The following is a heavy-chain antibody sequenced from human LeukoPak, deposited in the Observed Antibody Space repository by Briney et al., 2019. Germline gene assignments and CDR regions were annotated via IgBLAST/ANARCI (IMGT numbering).Heavy chain of an antibody. CDR1: GGTFSSYA. V-gene: IGHV1-69*05. J-gene: IGHJ4*02. CDR3: AISTQCSSTSCYHRGYFDY. D-gene: IGHD2-2*01. CDR2: IIPIFGTA. Sequence: SVKVSCKASGGTFSSYAISWVRQAPGQGLEWMGGIIPIFGTANYAQKFQGRVTITTDESSSTAYMELSSLRSEDTAVYYCAISTQCSSTSCYHRGYFDYWGQGTLVTVSS.